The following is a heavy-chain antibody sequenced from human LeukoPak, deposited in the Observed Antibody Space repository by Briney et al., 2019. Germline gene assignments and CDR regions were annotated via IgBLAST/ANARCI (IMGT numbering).Heavy chain of an antibody. V-gene: IGHV3-30*18. CDR1: RFTFSSYG. Sequence: PGRSLRLSCAAFRFTFSSYGMHWVRQAPGKGLEWVAVISYDGSNKYYADSVKGRFTISRDNSKNTLYLQMNSLRAEDTAVYYCAKDLDIVVVPAAISLDYWGQGTLVTVSS. CDR3: AKDLDIVVVPAAISLDY. J-gene: IGHJ4*02. CDR2: ISYDGSNK. D-gene: IGHD2-2*03.